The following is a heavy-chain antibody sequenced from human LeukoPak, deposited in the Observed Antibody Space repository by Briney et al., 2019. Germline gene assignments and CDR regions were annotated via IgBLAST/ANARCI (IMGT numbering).Heavy chain of an antibody. Sequence: SGTLSLTCAVSGGSISSGGYYWSWIRQPPGKGLEWIGYIYHSGSTYYSPSLKSRVTISVDRSKNQFSLKLSSVTAADTAVYYCARARPLGYCSGGSCWYYFDYWGQGTLVTVSS. CDR3: ARARPLGYCSGGSCWYYFDY. D-gene: IGHD2-15*01. V-gene: IGHV4-30-2*01. CDR1: GGSISSGGYY. CDR2: IYHSGST. J-gene: IGHJ4*02.